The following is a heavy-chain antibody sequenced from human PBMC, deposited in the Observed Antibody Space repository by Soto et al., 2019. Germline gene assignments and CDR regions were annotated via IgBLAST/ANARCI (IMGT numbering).Heavy chain of an antibody. CDR3: ARGYYDSRGQSNTFDI. J-gene: IGHJ3*02. CDR2: VYYSGST. CDR1: GASISSSY. Sequence: SETLSLTCTVSGASISSSYWSWIRQSPGKGLEWIGYVYYSGSTNYNPSLKSRVTISVDTSKNQFSLKLSSVTAADTAVYYCARGYYDSRGQSNTFDIWGQRIMDTVSS. D-gene: IGHD3-22*01. V-gene: IGHV4-59*01.